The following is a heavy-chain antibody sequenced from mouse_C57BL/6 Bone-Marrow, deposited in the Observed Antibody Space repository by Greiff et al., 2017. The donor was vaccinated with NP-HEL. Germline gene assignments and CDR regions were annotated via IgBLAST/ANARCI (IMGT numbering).Heavy chain of an antibody. J-gene: IGHJ1*03. CDR3: ARGGLYDDDWYFDV. Sequence: QVQLQQPGAELVKPGASVKLSCKASGYTFTSYWMQWVKQRPGQGLEWIGEIDPSDSYTNYNQKFKGKATLTVDTSSSTAYMQLSSLTSEDSAVYYCARGGLYDDDWYFDVWGTGTTVTVSS. CDR1: GYTFTSYW. D-gene: IGHD2-4*01. V-gene: IGHV1-50*01. CDR2: IDPSDSYT.